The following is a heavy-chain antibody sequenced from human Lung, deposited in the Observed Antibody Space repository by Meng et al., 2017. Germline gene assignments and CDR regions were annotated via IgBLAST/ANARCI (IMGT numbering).Heavy chain of an antibody. J-gene: IGHJ4*02. CDR2: IDPRSGDT. D-gene: IGHD6-13*01. Sequence: QVQLGQSVAEVKNPGASVKVSCKPSGYTFTAYWLHWVRQAPGQGLDWMGRIDPRSGDTQYAQKFQGRVTMTRDTSISTTYMELSRLRSDDTAVYYCVRDEDISAAGKLFGDYWGQGTLVTVSS. CDR1: GYTFTAYW. CDR3: VRDEDISAAGKLFGDY. V-gene: IGHV1-2*06.